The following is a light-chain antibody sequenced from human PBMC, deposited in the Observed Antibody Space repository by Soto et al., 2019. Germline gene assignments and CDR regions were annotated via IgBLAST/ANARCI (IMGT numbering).Light chain of an antibody. CDR2: EAS. J-gene: IGKJ1*01. V-gene: IGKV1-5*03. CDR3: QQYSGPWT. CDR1: QSINNW. Sequence: DIQMTQSPPTLSASVGDTVTINCRASQSINNWLAWYQQKPGKAPKLLIYEASNLEGGVSRRFSGSGSGTEFTLTISSLQPDDFATYFCQQYSGPWTFGQGTKVEIK.